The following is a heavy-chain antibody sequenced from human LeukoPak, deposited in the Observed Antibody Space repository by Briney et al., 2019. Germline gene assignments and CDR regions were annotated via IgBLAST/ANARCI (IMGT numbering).Heavy chain of an antibody. D-gene: IGHD4-17*01. CDR1: GFTFSSYS. V-gene: IGHV3-21*01. CDR3: ARDDSYGDSLDDAFDI. CDR2: ISSSSSYI. Sequence: GGSLRLSCAASGFTFSSYSMNWVRQAPGKGLEWVSSISSSSSYIYYPDSVKGRFTISRDNAKNSLYLQLNSLRADDTAVYYCARDDSYGDSLDDAFDIWGQGTMVTVSS. J-gene: IGHJ3*02.